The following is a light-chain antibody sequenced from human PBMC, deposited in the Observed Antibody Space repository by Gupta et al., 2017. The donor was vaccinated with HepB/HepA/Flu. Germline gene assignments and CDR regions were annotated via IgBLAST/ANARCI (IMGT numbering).Light chain of an antibody. CDR2: KAS. J-gene: IGKJ1*01. Sequence: DIQMTQSPSTLSASVGDRVTITCRASQSISSWLAWYQQKPGKAPKLLIYKASSLESGVPSRFSGSGSGTEFTLTISSLQPDDLATYYCQQYNRYSKTFGQGTKVEIK. CDR3: QQYNRYSKT. V-gene: IGKV1-5*03. CDR1: QSISSW.